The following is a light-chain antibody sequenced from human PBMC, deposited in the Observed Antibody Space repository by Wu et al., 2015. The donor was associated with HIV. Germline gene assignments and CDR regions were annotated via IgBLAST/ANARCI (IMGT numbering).Light chain of an antibody. Sequence: EIVLTQSPATLSLSPGQRATLSCRASRCVTNYLTWYQQKPGQAPRLPIYDISNRATGIPARFTGSGSGTDFTLTISSLQPEDFAVYYCQRSGAFGPGTKVEIK. J-gene: IGKJ3*01. CDR2: DIS. CDR1: RCVTNY. V-gene: IGKV3-11*01. CDR3: QRSGA.